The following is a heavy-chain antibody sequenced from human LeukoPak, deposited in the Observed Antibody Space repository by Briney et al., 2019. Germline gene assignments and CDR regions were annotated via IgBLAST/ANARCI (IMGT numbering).Heavy chain of an antibody. Sequence: PSETLSLTCTVSGGSISSYYWSWIRQPPGKGLEWIGYVYSSGSTNYKPSLKSRVTISIDTSKKQFSLKMTSVTAADTAMYYCARSSNNVGDTMELKFDYWGQGTLVTVSS. CDR1: GGSISSYY. CDR3: ARSSNNVGDTMELKFDY. J-gene: IGHJ4*02. D-gene: IGHD1-7*01. V-gene: IGHV4-59*01. CDR2: VYSSGST.